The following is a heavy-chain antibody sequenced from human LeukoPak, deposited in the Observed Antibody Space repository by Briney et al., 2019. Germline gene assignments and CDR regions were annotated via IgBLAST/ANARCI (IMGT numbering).Heavy chain of an antibody. CDR3: GGNNFYYFAY. Sequence: SETLSLTCTVSGGSISSGTYYWGWIRQPPGKGLEWIGSFYYTGTTYYNPSLKSRVTISVETSKNQFSLKPTSVTAADTAVYYCGGNNFYYFAYWGQGSLVTVSS. CDR2: FYYTGTT. J-gene: IGHJ4*02. D-gene: IGHD5-24*01. V-gene: IGHV4-39*01. CDR1: GGSISSGTYY.